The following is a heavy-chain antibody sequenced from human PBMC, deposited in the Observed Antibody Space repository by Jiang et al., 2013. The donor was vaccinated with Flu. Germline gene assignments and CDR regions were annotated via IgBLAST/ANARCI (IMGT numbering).Heavy chain of an antibody. CDR3: ARRRFGESYNWFDP. V-gene: IGHV4-59*08. Sequence: SISSYYWSWIRQPQGRDWSGLGISITVGAPTTTPPSKSRVTISVDTSKNQFSLKLSSVTAADTAVYYCARRRFGESYNWFDPWGQGTLVTVSS. CDR1: SISSYY. J-gene: IGHJ5*02. CDR2: SITVGAP. D-gene: IGHD3-10*01.